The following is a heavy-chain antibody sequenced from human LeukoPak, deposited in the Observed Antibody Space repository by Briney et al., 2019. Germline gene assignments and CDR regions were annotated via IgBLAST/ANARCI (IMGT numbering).Heavy chain of an antibody. D-gene: IGHD1-26*01. Sequence: PSQTLSLTCTVSGGSISSGDYYRSWIRQPPGKGLEWIGYIYYSGSTYYNPSLKSRVTISVDTSKNQFSLKLSSVTAADTAVYYCARSNIVGATSPFDYWGQGTLVTVSS. CDR1: GGSISSGDYY. CDR3: ARSNIVGATSPFDY. V-gene: IGHV4-30-4*08. J-gene: IGHJ4*02. CDR2: IYYSGST.